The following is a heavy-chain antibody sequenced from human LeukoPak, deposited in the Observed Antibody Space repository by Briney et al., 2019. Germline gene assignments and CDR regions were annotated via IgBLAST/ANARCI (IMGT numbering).Heavy chain of an antibody. D-gene: IGHD7-27*01. J-gene: IGHJ4*02. CDR3: ARESTTDGDF. V-gene: IGHV3-7*03. CDR2: IKQDGSKK. Sequence: GGSLRLSCVASGFPFSSYWMTWVRQAPGKGLEWVANIKQDGSKKSYVDSVKGRFTISRDNAKNSLYLQMNSLRAEDTAVYYCARESTTDGDFWGQGTLVTVSS. CDR1: GFPFSSYW.